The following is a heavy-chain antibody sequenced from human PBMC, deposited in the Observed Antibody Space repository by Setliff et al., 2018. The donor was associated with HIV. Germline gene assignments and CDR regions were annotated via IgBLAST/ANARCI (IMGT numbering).Heavy chain of an antibody. CDR1: GVSIVSGGFY. D-gene: IGHD2-15*01. J-gene: IGHJ3*02. V-gene: IGHV4-31*03. CDR3: ARDLHANYHVVDI. CDR2: VYYTGKT. Sequence: SETLSLTCSVSGVSIVSGGFYFSWIRHHPGKGLEWIGTVYYTGKTYYNPSLQSRLTMSADPYKNQLYLKINSVTAADTAVYFCARDLHANYHVVDIWGPGTMVTVSS.